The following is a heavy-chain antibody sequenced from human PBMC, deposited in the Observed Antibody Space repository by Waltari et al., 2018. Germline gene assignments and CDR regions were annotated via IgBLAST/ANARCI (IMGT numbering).Heavy chain of an antibody. CDR2: IYTSGST. CDR1: GGSISSYY. V-gene: IGHV4-4*07. CDR3: ARAQDYGPRYYYMDV. D-gene: IGHD4-17*01. Sequence: QVQLQESGPGLVKPSETLSLTCTVSGGSISSYYWSWIRQPAGKGLEWIGRIYTSGSTNYNPSLKSRVTRSVDTSKNQFSLKLSSVTAADTAVYYCARAQDYGPRYYYMDVWGKGTTVTISS. J-gene: IGHJ6*03.